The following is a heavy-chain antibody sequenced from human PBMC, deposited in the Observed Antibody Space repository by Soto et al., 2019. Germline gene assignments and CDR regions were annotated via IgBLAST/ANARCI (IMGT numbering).Heavy chain of an antibody. CDR2: INAGNGNT. Sequence: ASVKVSCKASGYTFTSYAMHWVRQAPGQRLEWMGWINAGNGNTKYSQKFQGRVTITRDTSASTAYMELSSLRSEDTAVYYCERAALRITMVRGVIITPSPTYYGMDVWGQGTTVTVSS. D-gene: IGHD3-10*01. V-gene: IGHV1-3*01. CDR3: ERAALRITMVRGVIITPSPTYYGMDV. CDR1: GYTFTSYA. J-gene: IGHJ6*02.